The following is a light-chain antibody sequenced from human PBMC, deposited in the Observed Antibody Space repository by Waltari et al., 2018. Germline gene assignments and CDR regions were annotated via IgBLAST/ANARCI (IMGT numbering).Light chain of an antibody. V-gene: IGKV3-20*01. Sequence: EIVLTQSPGTLSLSPGERATLSCRASQSVRRTLAWYQQKPGQAPRLLIYDASSRATGIPDRFSGSGSGTDFSLTISRLEPEDFAVYYCQKYGSVPATFGQGTKVEIK. CDR3: QKYGSVPAT. CDR2: DAS. CDR1: QSVRRT. J-gene: IGKJ1*01.